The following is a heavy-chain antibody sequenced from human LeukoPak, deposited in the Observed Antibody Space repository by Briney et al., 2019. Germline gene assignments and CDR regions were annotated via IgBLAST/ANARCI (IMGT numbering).Heavy chain of an antibody. J-gene: IGHJ5*02. CDR2: IVLGSGNT. D-gene: IGHD3-3*01. V-gene: IGHV1-58*02. Sequence: TSVKVSCKASGFTFHTSAMLWVRQARGQRLEWIGWIVLGSGNTVYSHKFHDRVIITRDMSTSTVYMELDSLGSEDTAVYYCAAQRGASLHDFWSTRLFDPWGQGTLVTVSS. CDR3: AAQRGASLHDFWSTRLFDP. CDR1: GFTFHTSA.